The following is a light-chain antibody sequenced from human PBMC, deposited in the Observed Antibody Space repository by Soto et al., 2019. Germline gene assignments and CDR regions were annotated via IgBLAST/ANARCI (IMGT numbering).Light chain of an antibody. V-gene: IGKV3-15*01. Sequence: EILLSQSACTLSLSPGERAALSCMASQSVSNTLACHQQQPGHTPRLLIYDTSIRPTGVPARFSGSRSGAEFTLTISSLQSEDFAVYYCQPYVNWPLTFAGPTTVDI. CDR1: QSVSNT. CDR2: DTS. CDR3: QPYVNWPLT. J-gene: IGKJ4*01.